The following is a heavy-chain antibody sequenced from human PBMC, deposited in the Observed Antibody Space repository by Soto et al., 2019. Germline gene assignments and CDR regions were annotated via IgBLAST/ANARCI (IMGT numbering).Heavy chain of an antibody. CDR2: ISSSAIST. V-gene: IGHV3-23*01. Sequence: PGESLILSCAASGFTFITYAMNCVSQTPWKGLEWVATISSSAISTNYADSVKGRFTISRDNSKNVLYLRMTSLRTEDTAVYFCAKKAYDAVTGHYFDYWGQGTLVTVSS. CDR3: AKKAYDAVTGHYFDY. D-gene: IGHD3-9*01. CDR1: GFTFITYA. J-gene: IGHJ4*02.